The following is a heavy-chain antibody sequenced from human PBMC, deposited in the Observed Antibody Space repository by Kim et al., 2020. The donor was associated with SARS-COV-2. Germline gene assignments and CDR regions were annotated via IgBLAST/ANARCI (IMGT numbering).Heavy chain of an antibody. J-gene: IGHJ6*02. CDR3: ARVGVVVARTGRGYDHYGMDV. D-gene: IGHD2-2*01. V-gene: IGHV3-72*01. Sequence: GGSLRLSCAASGFTFSDHYMEWVRQAPGKGLEWVGRSRNKANGYTTEYVASVKGRFSISRDDSKNSLYLQMNSLKTEDTAVYYCARVGVVVARTGRGYDHYGMDVWGQGTTVTVSS. CDR2: SRNKANGYTT. CDR1: GFTFSDHY.